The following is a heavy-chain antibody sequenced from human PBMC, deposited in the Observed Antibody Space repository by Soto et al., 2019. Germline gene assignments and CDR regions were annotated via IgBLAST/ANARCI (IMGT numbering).Heavy chain of an antibody. D-gene: IGHD2-2*01. CDR1: GFTFSSYG. CDR2: IFYDGSNK. CDR3: ARAQSIVQLALIDY. J-gene: IGHJ4*02. V-gene: IGHV3-33*08. Sequence: LRLSCAASGFTFSSYGMHWVRQAPGKGLEWVAVIFYDGSNKNYADSVKGRFTISRDNSKNTLYLQMNSLRAEDTAVYYCARAQSIVQLALIDYWGQGTLVTVSS.